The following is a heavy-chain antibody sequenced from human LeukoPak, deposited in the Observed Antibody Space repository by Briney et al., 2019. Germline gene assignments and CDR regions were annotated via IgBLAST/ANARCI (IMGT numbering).Heavy chain of an antibody. CDR1: GYTFTGYF. CDR2: ISAYNGNT. Sequence: ASVKVSCKASGYTFTGYFMHWVRQAPGQGLEWMGWISAYNGNTNYARKLQGRVTMTTDTSTSTAYMELRSLRSDDTAVYYCARCDFDWPMDVWGKGTTVTVSS. V-gene: IGHV1-18*04. CDR3: ARCDFDWPMDV. J-gene: IGHJ6*04. D-gene: IGHD3-9*01.